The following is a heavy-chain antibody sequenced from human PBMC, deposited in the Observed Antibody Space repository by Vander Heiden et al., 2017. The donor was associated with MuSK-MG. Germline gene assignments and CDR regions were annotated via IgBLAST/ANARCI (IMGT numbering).Heavy chain of an antibody. V-gene: IGHV1-18*01. J-gene: IGHJ4*02. D-gene: IGHD2-15*01. CDR3: ARGGGYCSGGSCYEI. CDR1: GYPFTSYG. Sequence: QVQLVQSGAEVEKPGAALQASCKASGYPFTSYGISWVRQAPGQGLEWMGWISAYNGNTNYAQKLQGRVTMTTDTSTSTAYMELRSLRSDDTAVYYCARGGGYCSGGSCYEIWSQGTLVTVSS. CDR2: ISAYNGNT.